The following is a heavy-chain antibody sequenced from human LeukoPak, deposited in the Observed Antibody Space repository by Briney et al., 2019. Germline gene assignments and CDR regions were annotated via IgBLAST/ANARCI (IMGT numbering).Heavy chain of an antibody. CDR1: GFTFKSFV. Sequence: GGSLRLSCAASGFTFKSFVMGWVRQAPGGGLEWVSYISKRRGYIYHTDSVEGRFTTSRDNANDSVHLQMNNLRVEDTATYFCARFDGGFDSWGQGTLVTVSS. CDR2: ISKRRGYI. D-gene: IGHD3-9*01. J-gene: IGHJ4*02. V-gene: IGHV3-21*05. CDR3: ARFDGGFDS.